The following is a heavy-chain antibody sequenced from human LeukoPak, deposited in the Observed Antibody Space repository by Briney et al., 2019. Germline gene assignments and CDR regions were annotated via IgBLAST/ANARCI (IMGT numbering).Heavy chain of an antibody. J-gene: IGHJ4*02. CDR2: IYYSGST. D-gene: IGHD3-3*01. Sequence: SETLSLTCTVSGGSISSYYWSWIRQPPGKGLEWIGYIYYSGSTNYNPSLKSRVTISVDTSKNEFSLNLTSVTAADTAVYYCARGLASGYPPIPFDYWGQGTLVTVSS. V-gene: IGHV4-59*12. CDR1: GGSISSYY. CDR3: ARGLASGYPPIPFDY.